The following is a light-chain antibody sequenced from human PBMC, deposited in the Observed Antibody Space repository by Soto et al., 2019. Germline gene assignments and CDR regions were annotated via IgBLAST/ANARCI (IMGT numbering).Light chain of an antibody. CDR1: QSISSW. J-gene: IGKJ1*01. CDR3: QQYDTYWT. CDR2: DAS. Sequence: DIQMTQSPSTLSASVGDRVSITCRASQSISSWLAWYQQKPGKAPKLLIYDASSLESGVPSRCSGSGSGTEFTLTISSLLPDDFATYYCQQYDTYWTFGQGTKVEIK. V-gene: IGKV1-5*01.